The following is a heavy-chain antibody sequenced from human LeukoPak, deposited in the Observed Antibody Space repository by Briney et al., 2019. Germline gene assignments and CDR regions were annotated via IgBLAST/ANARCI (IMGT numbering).Heavy chain of an antibody. Sequence: PGGSLRLSCATSGFTFSDTWMHWVREAPGEALVWVSRIRSDGSDTRYAESVKGRFTISRDNAKNTLYLQMNSLRAEDTAVYYCARDWFHAIDYWGQGTLVTVSS. CDR3: ARDWFHAIDY. V-gene: IGHV3-74*01. CDR1: GFTFSDTW. D-gene: IGHD2/OR15-2a*01. CDR2: IRSDGSDT. J-gene: IGHJ4*02.